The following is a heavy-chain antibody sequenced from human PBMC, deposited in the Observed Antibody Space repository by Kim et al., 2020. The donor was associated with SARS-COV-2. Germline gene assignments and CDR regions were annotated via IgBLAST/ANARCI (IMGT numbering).Heavy chain of an antibody. CDR2: ISAYNGNT. D-gene: IGHD2-2*01. J-gene: IGHJ5*02. CDR3: ARVYQLLLTLGGWFDP. V-gene: IGHV1-18*04. Sequence: ASVKVSCKASGYTFTSYGISWVRQAPGQGLEWMGWISAYNGNTNYAQKLQGRVTMTTDTSTSTAYMELRSLRSDDTAVYYCARVYQLLLTLGGWFDPWGQGTLVTVSS. CDR1: GYTFTSYG.